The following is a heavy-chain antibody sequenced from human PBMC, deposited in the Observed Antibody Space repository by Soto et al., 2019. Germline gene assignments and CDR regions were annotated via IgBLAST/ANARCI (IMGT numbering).Heavy chain of an antibody. J-gene: IGHJ6*02. CDR2: IIPIFGTA. CDR1: GGTFSSYA. Sequence: SVKVSCKASGGTFSSYAISWVRQAPGQGLEWMGGIIPIFGTANYAQKFQGRVTITADESTSTAYMELSSLRSEDTAVYYCATLYDILTGGYYYYYGMDVWGQGTTVTVSS. D-gene: IGHD3-9*01. V-gene: IGHV1-69*13. CDR3: ATLYDILTGGYYYYYGMDV.